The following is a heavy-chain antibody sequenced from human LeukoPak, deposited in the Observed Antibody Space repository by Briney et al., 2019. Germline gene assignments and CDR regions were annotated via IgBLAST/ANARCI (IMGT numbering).Heavy chain of an antibody. V-gene: IGHV6-1*01. CDR1: GDSVSNKNTA. CDR3: ERLVGGDIDY. Sequence: SQTLSLTCAISGDSVSNKNTAWNWIRQSPSRGLEWLGRTYYRSKWHNGYAVSVKSRITINPDTSKNQFSLQLNSVTPEDTAFYSCERLVGGDIDYWGQGPLVTVS. D-gene: IGHD5-12*01. CDR2: TYYRSKWHN. J-gene: IGHJ4*02.